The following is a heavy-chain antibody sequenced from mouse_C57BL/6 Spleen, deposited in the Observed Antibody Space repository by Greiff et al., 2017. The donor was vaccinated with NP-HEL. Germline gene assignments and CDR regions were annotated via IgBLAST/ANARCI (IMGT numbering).Heavy chain of an antibody. V-gene: IGHV1-82*01. Sequence: VQLQQSGPELVKPGASVKISCKASGYAFSSSWMNWVKQRPGKGLEWIGRIYPGDGDTNYNGKFKGKATLTADKSSSTANLQLSSLTADDSAVYCCARERTAQALDYWGQGTTLTVSS. CDR3: ARERTAQALDY. D-gene: IGHD3-2*02. CDR2: IYPGDGDT. J-gene: IGHJ2*01. CDR1: GYAFSSSW.